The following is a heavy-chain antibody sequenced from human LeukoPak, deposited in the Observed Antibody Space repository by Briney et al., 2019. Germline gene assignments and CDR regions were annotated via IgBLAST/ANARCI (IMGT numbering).Heavy chain of an antibody. CDR3: ARLGYYYGSNH. Sequence: SETLSLTCTVSGGSISSYYWSWIRQPPGKGLEWIGYIYYSGSTNYNPSLKSRVTISVDTSKNQFSLKLSSVTAADTAVYYCARLGYYYGSNHWGQGTLVAVSS. V-gene: IGHV4-59*08. J-gene: IGHJ5*02. D-gene: IGHD3-22*01. CDR2: IYYSGST. CDR1: GGSISSYY.